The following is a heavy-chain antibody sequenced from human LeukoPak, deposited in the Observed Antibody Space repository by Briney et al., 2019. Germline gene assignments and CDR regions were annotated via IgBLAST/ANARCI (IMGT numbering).Heavy chain of an antibody. CDR1: GFTFSSYA. Sequence: PGGSLRLSCAASGFTFSSYAMSWVRQAPGKGLEWVSAISGSGGSTYYADSVKGRFTISRDNSKNTLYLQMNSLRAEDTAVYYCAKDCYYYDSSGWGFPQAFDYWGQGTLVTVSS. CDR3: AKDCYYYDSSGWGFPQAFDY. J-gene: IGHJ4*02. D-gene: IGHD3-22*01. CDR2: ISGSGGST. V-gene: IGHV3-23*01.